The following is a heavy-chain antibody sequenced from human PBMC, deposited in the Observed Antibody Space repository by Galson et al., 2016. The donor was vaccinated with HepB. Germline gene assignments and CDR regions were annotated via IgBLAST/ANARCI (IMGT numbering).Heavy chain of an antibody. CDR2: IYPDDPDP. V-gene: IGHV5-51*01. D-gene: IGHD3-10*01. CDR3: ARLRGFDAFEI. CDR1: GYNFATYW. J-gene: IGHJ3*02. Sequence: QSGAEVKKPGESLKISCKGSGYNFATYWIGWVRQMPGKGLEWMGIIYPDDPDPSYTPSFQGQVTISADKSISTACLQWTSLKASDTAMYYCARLRGFDAFEIWGQGTMVTVS.